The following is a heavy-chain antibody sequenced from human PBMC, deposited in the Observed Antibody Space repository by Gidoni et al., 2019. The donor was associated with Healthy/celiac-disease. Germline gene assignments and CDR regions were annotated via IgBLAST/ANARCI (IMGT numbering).Heavy chain of an antibody. CDR2: MSGSGGST. CDR3: AKYIDYGDLRNDAFDI. D-gene: IGHD4-17*01. CDR1: GFTFSSYA. J-gene: IGHJ3*02. V-gene: IGHV3-23*01. Sequence: EVQLLESGGGLVQPGGSLRLSCAASGFTFSSYAMSWVRQAPGKGLEWVSAMSGSGGSTYYADSVKGRFTISRDNSKNTLYLQMNSLRAEDTAVYYCAKYIDYGDLRNDAFDIWGQGTMVTVSS.